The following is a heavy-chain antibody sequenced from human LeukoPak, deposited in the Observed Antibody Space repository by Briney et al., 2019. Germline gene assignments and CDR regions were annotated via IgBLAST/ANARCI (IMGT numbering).Heavy chain of an antibody. V-gene: IGHV3-23*01. CDR3: AKIIAVTESYWYGMDV. CDR2: ISGSGAIT. D-gene: IGHD4-17*01. Sequence: GSLRLSCAASGFTFSSYTMTWARLAPGKGLEWVSGISGSGAITDYVDSVRGRFTISRDNSKNTVYLQMHSLRTEDTAVYYCAKIIAVTESYWYGMDVWGQGTTVTVSS. J-gene: IGHJ6*02. CDR1: GFTFSSYT.